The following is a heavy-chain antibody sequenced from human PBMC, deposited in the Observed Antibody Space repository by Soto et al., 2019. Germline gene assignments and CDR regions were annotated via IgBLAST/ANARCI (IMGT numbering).Heavy chain of an antibody. D-gene: IGHD2-15*01. CDR2: ISGSGGST. V-gene: IGHV3-23*01. CDR3: AKDIVVVVAATFGAFDI. CDR1: GFTFSSYA. J-gene: IGHJ3*02. Sequence: EVQLLESGGGLVQPGGSLRLSCAASGFTFSSYAMSWVRQAPGKGLEWVSAISGSGGSTYYADSVKGRFTISRDNSKNTLYLQMNSLRAEDTAVYYCAKDIVVVVAATFGAFDIWGQGRMVTVSS.